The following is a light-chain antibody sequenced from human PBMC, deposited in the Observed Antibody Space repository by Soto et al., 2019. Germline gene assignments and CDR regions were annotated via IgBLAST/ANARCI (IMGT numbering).Light chain of an antibody. V-gene: IGKV3-20*01. CDR1: QSVGRNY. Sequence: EIVLTHSLATLSLSPRERATLSCRAIQSVGRNYLAWFQQKSGQAPRLVIYGASSRAAGIPDRFSGSGSGTDFTLTISRLEPEDFAVYFCQRYGSSPLITFGQGTRLEIK. J-gene: IGKJ5*01. CDR3: QRYGSSPLIT. CDR2: GAS.